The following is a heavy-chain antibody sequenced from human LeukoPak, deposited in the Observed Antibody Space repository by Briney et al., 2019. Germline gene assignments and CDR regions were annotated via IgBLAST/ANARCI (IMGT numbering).Heavy chain of an antibody. CDR1: GFTFSTYA. CDR2: ISGTGGST. D-gene: IGHD6-19*01. V-gene: IGHV3-23*01. J-gene: IGHJ6*02. Sequence: GGSLRLSCAASGFTFSTYAMNWVRQAPGKGLEWVSGISGTGGSTYHTDSVKGRFTISRDNSKNTLYLEMNSLRAEDTGVYYCAKALSGWYYYYAMDVWGQGTTVTVSS. CDR3: AKALSGWYYYYAMDV.